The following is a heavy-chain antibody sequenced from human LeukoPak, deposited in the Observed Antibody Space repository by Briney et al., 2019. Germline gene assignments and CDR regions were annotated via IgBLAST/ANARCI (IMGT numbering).Heavy chain of an antibody. CDR3: ARGGYDILTGTSFFDP. J-gene: IGHJ5*02. D-gene: IGHD3-9*01. CDR1: GFTFSDYY. V-gene: IGHV3-11*05. Sequence: GGSLRLSCVASGFTFSDYYMSWIRQAPGKGLQYVSYISSSGTYADYANSVKGRFTNSRDNAKNSLYLQMNSLRADDTAVYYCARGGYDILTGTSFFDPWGQGTLVTVSS. CDR2: ISSSGTYA.